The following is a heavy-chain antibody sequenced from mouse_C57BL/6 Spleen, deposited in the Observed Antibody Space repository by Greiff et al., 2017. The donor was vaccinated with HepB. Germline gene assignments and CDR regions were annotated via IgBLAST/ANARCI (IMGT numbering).Heavy chain of an antibody. J-gene: IGHJ2*01. CDR1: GYSFTSYY. CDR2: IYPGSGNT. V-gene: IGHV1-66*01. CDR3: ARRTTVVASYYFDY. Sequence: QVQLQQSGPELVKPGASVKISCKASGYSFTSYYIHWVKQRPGQGLEWIGWIYPGSGNTKYNEKFKGQATLTADTSSSTAYMQLSRLTSEDSAVYYCARRTTVVASYYFDYWGQGTTLTVSS. D-gene: IGHD1-1*01.